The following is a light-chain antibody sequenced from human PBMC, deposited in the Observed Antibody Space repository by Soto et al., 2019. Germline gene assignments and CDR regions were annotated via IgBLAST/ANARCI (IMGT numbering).Light chain of an antibody. J-gene: IGLJ1*01. CDR1: NNDVGAYTY. Sequence: QSALTQPASVSGSPGQSITISCTGTNNDVGAYTYVSWYQQHPGKAPKLLLSEVSNRPSGVSDRFSGSKSGNTASLTISGLQTQDEADYYCSSFTSAYTFVFGTGTKLTVL. V-gene: IGLV2-14*01. CDR3: SSFTSAYTFV. CDR2: EVS.